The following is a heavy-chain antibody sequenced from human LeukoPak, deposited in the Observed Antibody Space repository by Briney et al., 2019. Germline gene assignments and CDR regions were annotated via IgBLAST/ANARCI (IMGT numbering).Heavy chain of an antibody. Sequence: SVKVSCKASGGTFSSYAVSWVRQAPGQGLEWMGGIIPIFGTANYAQKFQGRVTITADKSTSTAYMELSSLRSEDTAVYYCAINGDYDILTGYYHWGQGTLVTVSS. J-gene: IGHJ4*02. CDR1: GGTFSSYA. V-gene: IGHV1-69*06. CDR2: IIPIFGTA. D-gene: IGHD3-9*01. CDR3: AINGDYDILTGYYH.